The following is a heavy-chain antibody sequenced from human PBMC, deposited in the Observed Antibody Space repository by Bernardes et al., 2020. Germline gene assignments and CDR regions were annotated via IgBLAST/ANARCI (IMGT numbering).Heavy chain of an antibody. J-gene: IGHJ4*02. V-gene: IGHV3-21*01. CDR3: ARDPKAAAGTFVDY. Sequence: GSLRLSCAASGFTFSSYSMNWVRQAPGKGLEWVSSISSSSSYIYYADSVKGRFTISRDNAKNSLYLQMNSLRAEDTAVYYCARDPKAAAGTFVDYWGQGTLVTVSS. CDR1: GFTFSSYS. CDR2: ISSSSSYI. D-gene: IGHD6-13*01.